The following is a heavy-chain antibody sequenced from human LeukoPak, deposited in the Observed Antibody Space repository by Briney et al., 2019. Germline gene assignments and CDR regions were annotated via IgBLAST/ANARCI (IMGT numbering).Heavy chain of an antibody. CDR1: GFTFSSYS. Sequence: GGSLRLSCAASGFTFSSYSINWVRQAPGKGLEWVANIKQDGSEKYYVDSVKGRFTISRDNAKNSLYLQMNSLRAEDTAVYYCARDVGGGSYDWFDPWGQGTLVTVSS. D-gene: IGHD1-26*01. CDR2: IKQDGSEK. J-gene: IGHJ5*02. V-gene: IGHV3-7*01. CDR3: ARDVGGGSYDWFDP.